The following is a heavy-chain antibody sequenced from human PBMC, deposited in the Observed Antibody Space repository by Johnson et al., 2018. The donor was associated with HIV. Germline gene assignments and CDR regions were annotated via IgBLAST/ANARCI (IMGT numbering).Heavy chain of an antibody. J-gene: IGHJ3*02. Sequence: VQLVESGGGLVQPGGSLRLSCAASGFTFNKYWMSWVRQAPGKGLEWVANIKQDGSERYYVDSVKGRFTISRDNAKNTLYLQINSLRADDTAVYYCARGGSDAFDIWGQGTMVTVSS. D-gene: IGHD3-16*01. CDR2: IKQDGSER. V-gene: IGHV3-7*04. CDR3: ARGGSDAFDI. CDR1: GFTFNKYW.